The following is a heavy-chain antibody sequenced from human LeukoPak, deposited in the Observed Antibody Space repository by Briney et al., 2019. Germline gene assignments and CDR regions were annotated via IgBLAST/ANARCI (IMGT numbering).Heavy chain of an antibody. CDR2: IYYSGST. J-gene: IGHJ4*02. CDR3: ARAGDDYGDYVPYYFDY. Sequence: SETLSLTRTVSGGSISSYYWSWIRQPPGKGLEWIGYIYYSGSTNYNPSLKSRVTISVDTSKNQFSLKLSSVTAADTAVYYCARAGDDYGDYVPYYFDYWGQGTLVTVSS. D-gene: IGHD4-17*01. V-gene: IGHV4-59*01. CDR1: GGSISSYY.